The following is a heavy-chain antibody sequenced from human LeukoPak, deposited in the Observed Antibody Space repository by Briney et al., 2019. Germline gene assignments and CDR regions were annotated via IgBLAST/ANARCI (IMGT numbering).Heavy chain of an antibody. CDR2: IKLDGSEK. J-gene: IGHJ4*02. CDR3: ARGRGVDY. Sequence: PGGSLRLSCAASGFTFSGYWMSWVRQAPGKGLEWVANIKLDGSEKYYVDSVKGRFTISRDNAKNSLYLQMNSLRAEDTAVYYCARGRGVDYWGQGTLVTVSS. V-gene: IGHV3-7*01. CDR1: GFTFSGYW. D-gene: IGHD3-10*01.